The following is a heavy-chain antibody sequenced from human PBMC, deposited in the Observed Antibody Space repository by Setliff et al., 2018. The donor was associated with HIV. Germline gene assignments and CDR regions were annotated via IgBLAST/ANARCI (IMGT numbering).Heavy chain of an antibody. V-gene: IGHV1-2*02. D-gene: IGHD1-1*01. CDR3: ARQLSPSLDY. Sequence: ASVKVSCKASGYTFTDYVLPWVRQAPGQGLEWMGWISAHNGHKNIPQMIRGRVTLTRDTSISTAYMELSGLRSDDTAMYYCARQLSPSLDYWGQGTLVTVSS. CDR1: GYTFTDYV. J-gene: IGHJ4*02. CDR2: ISAHNGHK.